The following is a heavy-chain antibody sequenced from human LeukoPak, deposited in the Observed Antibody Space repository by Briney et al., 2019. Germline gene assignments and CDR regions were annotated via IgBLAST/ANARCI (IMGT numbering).Heavy chain of an antibody. V-gene: IGHV3-7*01. CDR2: IKEDGSEQ. CDR3: VSVRLGQGDDY. D-gene: IGHD3-16*01. CDR1: GFTFSRHW. J-gene: IGHJ4*02. Sequence: PGGSLRLSCTASGFTFSRHWISWVRQTPGKGLEWVANIKEDGSEQYYVDSVKGRFTMSRDNAKSSLYLQMNSLRAEDTAVYYCVSVRLGQGDDYWGQGTLVTVSS.